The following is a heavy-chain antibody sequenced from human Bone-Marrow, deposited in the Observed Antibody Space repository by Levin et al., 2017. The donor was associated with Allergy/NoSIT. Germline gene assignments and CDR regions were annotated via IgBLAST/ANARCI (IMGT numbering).Heavy chain of an antibody. CDR3: VRGGYYFDY. D-gene: IGHD2-15*01. V-gene: IGHV5-51*01. CDR1: GYSFTNYW. J-gene: IGHJ4*02. CDR2: IYPADSDT. Sequence: KVSCKASGYSFTNYWIGWVRQMPGKGLDRMGIIYPADSDTRYNPSFQGHVTISADNSINTAYLQWSSLKPSDTAIYYCVRGGYYFDYWGQGTLVTVSS.